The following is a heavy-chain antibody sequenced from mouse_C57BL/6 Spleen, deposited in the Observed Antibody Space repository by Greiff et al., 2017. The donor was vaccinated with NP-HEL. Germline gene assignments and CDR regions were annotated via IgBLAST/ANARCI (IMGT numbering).Heavy chain of an antibody. CDR2: IDPSDSET. Sequence: VQLQQPGAELVRPGSSVKLSCKASGYTFTSYWMHWVKQRPIQGLEWIGNIDPSDSETHYNQKFKDKATLTVDKSSSTAYMQLSSLTSKDSAVYYCARELELGLGGYYAMDYWGQGTSVTVSS. J-gene: IGHJ4*01. CDR3: ARELELGLGGYYAMDY. D-gene: IGHD4-1*01. V-gene: IGHV1-52*01. CDR1: GYTFTSYW.